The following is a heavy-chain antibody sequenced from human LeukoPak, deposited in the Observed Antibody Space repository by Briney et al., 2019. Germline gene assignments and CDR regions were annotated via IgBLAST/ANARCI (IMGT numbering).Heavy chain of an antibody. Sequence: SETLSLTCAVYGGSFSAYYWSWIRQPPGKGLEWIGEINHSGSTNYNPSLKSRVTISVDTSKNQFSLKLSSVTAADTAVYHCARGWWGLHYDGSGPPAFDIWGQGTIVTVSS. J-gene: IGHJ3*02. D-gene: IGHD3-22*01. V-gene: IGHV4-34*01. CDR3: ARGWWGLHYDGSGPPAFDI. CDR1: GGSFSAYY. CDR2: INHSGST.